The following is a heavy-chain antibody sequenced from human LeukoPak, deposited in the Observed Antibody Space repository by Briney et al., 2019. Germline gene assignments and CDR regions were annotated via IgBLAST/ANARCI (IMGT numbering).Heavy chain of an antibody. D-gene: IGHD3-22*01. CDR2: IYHSGST. CDR3: ARLDYYGSSGYPEAFDI. CDR1: AYSISSGYY. V-gene: IGHV4-38-2*01. J-gene: IGHJ3*02. Sequence: SETLSLTCSVSAYSISSGYYWGWIRQPPGKGLEWIGNIYHSGSTYYNPSLKSRVTISLDTSNNQFSLKLSSVTAADTAVYYCARLDYYGSSGYPEAFDIWGQGTMVTVSS.